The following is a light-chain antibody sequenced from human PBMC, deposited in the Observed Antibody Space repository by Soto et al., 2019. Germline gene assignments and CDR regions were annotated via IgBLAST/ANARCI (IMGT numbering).Light chain of an antibody. J-gene: IGKJ4*01. CDR2: DVS. V-gene: IGKV3-11*01. Sequence: EVVLTQSPVTLSLSPGERATLSCRASQSVSSYLAWYQQKPGQAPRLLIYDVSNRATGIPARFCGSGSVTVFTLTINSLQSEDFAVYYCQPYKNWPLTFGGETKVDI. CDR1: QSVSSY. CDR3: QPYKNWPLT.